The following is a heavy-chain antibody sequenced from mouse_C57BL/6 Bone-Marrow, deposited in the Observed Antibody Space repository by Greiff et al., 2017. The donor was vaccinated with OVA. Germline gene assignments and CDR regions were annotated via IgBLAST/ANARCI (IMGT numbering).Heavy chain of an antibody. CDR3: TRDPYYYGSSHDYAMDY. V-gene: IGHV5-9-1*02. CDR1: GFTFSSYA. CDR2: ISSGGDYI. D-gene: IGHD1-1*01. J-gene: IGHJ4*01. Sequence: EVKLVESGEGLVKPGGSLKLSCAASGFTFSSYAMSWVRQTPEKRLEWVAYISSGGDYIYYADTVKGRFTISRDNGRNTLYLQMSSLKSEDTAMYYGTRDPYYYGSSHDYAMDYWGQGTSVTVSS.